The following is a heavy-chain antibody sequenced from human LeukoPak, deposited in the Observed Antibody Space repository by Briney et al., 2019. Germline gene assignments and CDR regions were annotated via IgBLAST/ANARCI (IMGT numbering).Heavy chain of an antibody. D-gene: IGHD3-22*01. Sequence: SETLSLTCTVSGGSISSYYWSWIRQPPGKGLEWIGYIYYSGSTNYNPSLKSRVTISVDTSKNQFSLKLSSVAAADTAVYYCARGDLTSGVVVTPLYLDYWGQGTLVTVSS. J-gene: IGHJ4*02. CDR3: ARGDLTSGVVVTPLYLDY. CDR2: IYYSGST. CDR1: GGSISSYY. V-gene: IGHV4-59*01.